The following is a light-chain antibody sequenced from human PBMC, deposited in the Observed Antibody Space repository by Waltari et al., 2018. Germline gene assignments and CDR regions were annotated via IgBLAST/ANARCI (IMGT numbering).Light chain of an antibody. CDR2: AAS. CDR3: QHYYISPWT. CDR1: QGISSY. V-gene: IGKV1-8*01. Sequence: AIRMTQSPSSFSASIGDRVPITCRASQGISSYLAWYQQKPGKAPKLLIYAASTLQSGVPSRFSGSGSGTDFTLTISCLQSEDFATYYCQHYYISPWTFGQGTKVEIK. J-gene: IGKJ1*01.